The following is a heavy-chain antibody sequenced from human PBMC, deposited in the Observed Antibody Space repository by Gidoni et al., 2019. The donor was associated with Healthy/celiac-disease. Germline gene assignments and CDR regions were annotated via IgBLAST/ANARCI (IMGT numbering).Heavy chain of an antibody. CDR2: IYYSGST. V-gene: IGHV4-39*01. Sequence: EWIGSIYYSGSTYYNPSLKSRVTISVDTSKNQFSLKLSSVTAADTAVYYCVLLARLAGRWLQLGILDYWGQGTRVTVSS. CDR3: VLLARLAGRWLQLGILDY. J-gene: IGHJ4*02. D-gene: IGHD5-12*01.